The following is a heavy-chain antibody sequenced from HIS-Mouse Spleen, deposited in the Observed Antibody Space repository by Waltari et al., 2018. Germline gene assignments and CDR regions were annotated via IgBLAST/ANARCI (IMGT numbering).Heavy chain of an antibody. CDR3: AREIPYSSSWYDWYFDL. J-gene: IGHJ2*01. CDR2: IYYSGST. Sequence: QLQLQESGPGLVKPSETLSLTCTVPGGSLTSSSYYWGWIRQPPGKGLEWMGSIYYSGSTYYHPSLKSRVTISVDTSKNQFSLKLSSVTAADTAVYYCAREIPYSSSWYDWYFDLWGRGTLVTVSS. CDR1: GGSLTSSSYY. D-gene: IGHD6-13*01. V-gene: IGHV4-39*07.